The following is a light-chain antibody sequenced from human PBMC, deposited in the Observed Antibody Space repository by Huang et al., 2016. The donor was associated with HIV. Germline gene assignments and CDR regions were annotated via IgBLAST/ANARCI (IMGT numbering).Light chain of an antibody. CDR1: QSIRSN. Sequence: EIVMTQSPATLSVSPGERVTLSCRASQSIRSNLAWYQQKPGRAPRLLIYGASTRATGIPDRFSGSWSGTEFTLTVSSLQSEDFAVYYCQQFNNWPPTFGQGTKVEIK. CDR3: QQFNNWPPT. CDR2: GAS. J-gene: IGKJ1*01. V-gene: IGKV3-15*01.